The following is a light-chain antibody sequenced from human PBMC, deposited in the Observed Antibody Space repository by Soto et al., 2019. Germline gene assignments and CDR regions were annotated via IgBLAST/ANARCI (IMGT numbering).Light chain of an antibody. J-gene: IGLJ2*01. CDR2: DVS. CDR3: SSYTGSSTYVV. Sequence: QSALTQPASVSGSPGQSITIYCTETSSDVGGYNYVSWYQQHPGKAPKLMIYDVSNRPSGVSNRFSGSKSGNTASLTISGLQAEDEADYYCSSYTGSSTYVVFGGGTKLTVL. V-gene: IGLV2-14*01. CDR1: SSDVGGYNY.